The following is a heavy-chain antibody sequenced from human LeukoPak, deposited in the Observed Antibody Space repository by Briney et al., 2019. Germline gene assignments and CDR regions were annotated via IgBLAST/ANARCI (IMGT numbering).Heavy chain of an antibody. CDR3: AKDAPDYGDYYFDY. V-gene: IGHV1-8*01. Sequence: GASVKVSCKASGYTFTSYDTNWVRQATGQGLEWMGWMNPNSGNTGYAQKFQGRVTMTRNTSISTAYMELSSLRSEDTAVYYCAKDAPDYGDYYFDYWGQGTLVTVSS. CDR1: GYTFTSYD. CDR2: MNPNSGNT. J-gene: IGHJ4*02. D-gene: IGHD4-17*01.